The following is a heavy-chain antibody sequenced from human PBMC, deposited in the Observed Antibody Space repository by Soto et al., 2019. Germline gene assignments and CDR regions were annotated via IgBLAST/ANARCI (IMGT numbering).Heavy chain of an antibody. Sequence: ASVKVSCKASSYTFTSYGISWVRQAPGQGLEWMGWISAYNGNKNYAQKLQGRVTMTTDTSTSTAYMELRSLRSEDTAVYYCARDKWNYKLEYYYGMEVWGQGTTITVSS. CDR2: ISAYNGNK. CDR1: SYTFTSYG. V-gene: IGHV1-18*01. J-gene: IGHJ6*02. D-gene: IGHD1-7*01. CDR3: ARDKWNYKLEYYYGMEV.